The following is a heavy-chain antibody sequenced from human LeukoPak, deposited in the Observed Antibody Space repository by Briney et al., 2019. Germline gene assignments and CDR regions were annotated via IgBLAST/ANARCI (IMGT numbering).Heavy chain of an antibody. V-gene: IGHV4-34*01. CDR3: ARRAGAPDFDV. Sequence: SETLSLTCTVSGGPFVGYYWTWIRQPPGKGLEWIGEITHSEGGNYNPSLKSRVTISVDSSQNRFSLKVLSVTAADTAVYYCARRAGAPDFDVWGLGTLVPVSS. D-gene: IGHD3-10*01. J-gene: IGHJ4*02. CDR2: ITHSEGG. CDR1: GGPFVGYY.